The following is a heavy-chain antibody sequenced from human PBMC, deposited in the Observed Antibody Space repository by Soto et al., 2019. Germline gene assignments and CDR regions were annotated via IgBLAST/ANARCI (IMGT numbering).Heavy chain of an antibody. CDR3: ARARGWFDP. D-gene: IGHD3-10*01. CDR1: GYTFTSYY. V-gene: IGHV1-46*01. CDR2: INPSDNST. J-gene: IGHJ5*02. Sequence: QVQLVQSGAEVKKPGASVKVSCKASGYTFTSYYMHCVRQAPGQGLEWMGVINPSDNSTTYAQKYQGRVTMTSDTSTITVYMELTSLRSENTAVYYCARARGWFDPWGQGTLVTVSS.